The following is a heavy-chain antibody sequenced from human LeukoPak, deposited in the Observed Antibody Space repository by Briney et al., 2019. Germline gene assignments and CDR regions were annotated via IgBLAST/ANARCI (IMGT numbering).Heavy chain of an antibody. CDR2: INSDGSIS. CDR3: ARGAYDSSGYHYYFDY. D-gene: IGHD3-22*01. J-gene: IGHJ4*02. CDR1: GFTFSNYW. V-gene: IGHV3-74*01. Sequence: GGSLRLSCAASGFTFSNYWMHWDRQAPGKGLVWVSRINSDGSISNYADSVKGRFTISRDNAKNTLYLQMNSLRAEDTAVYYCARGAYDSSGYHYYFDYWGQGTLVTVSS.